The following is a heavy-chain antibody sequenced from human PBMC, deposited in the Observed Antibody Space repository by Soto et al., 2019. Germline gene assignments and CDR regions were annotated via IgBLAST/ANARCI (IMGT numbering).Heavy chain of an antibody. J-gene: IGHJ6*02. CDR2: IYYSGNT. CDR3: ARADCSSTSCDRFYYYGMDV. Sequence: KPSETVSLTCTVSGGSVSSGSYYWSWIRQPPGKGLEWIGYIYYSGNTNYNPSLKSRVTISVDTSKNQLSLELSSVTAADTAVYYCARADCSSTSCDRFYYYGMDVWGQGTTGTAP. D-gene: IGHD2-2*01. V-gene: IGHV4-61*01. CDR1: GGSVSSGSYY.